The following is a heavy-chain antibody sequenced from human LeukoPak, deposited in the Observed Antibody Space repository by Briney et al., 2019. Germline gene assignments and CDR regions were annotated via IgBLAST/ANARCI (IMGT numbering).Heavy chain of an antibody. J-gene: IGHJ1*01. D-gene: IGHD3-22*01. V-gene: IGHV4-59*08. CDR1: GGSISSHY. Sequence: SETLSLTCTVSGGSISSHYWSWIRQPPGKGLEWIGNTHYSGSTNYNPSLKSRVTISVDTSKNQFSLRLRSVTAADTAVYYCARHGYGHYDSSGYYYVFQYWGQGTLATVSS. CDR2: THYSGST. CDR3: ARHGYGHYDSSGYYYVFQY.